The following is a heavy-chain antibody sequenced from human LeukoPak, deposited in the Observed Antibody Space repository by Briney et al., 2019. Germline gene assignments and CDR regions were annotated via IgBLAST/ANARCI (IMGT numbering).Heavy chain of an antibody. CDR3: ARVLGLKGFDS. Sequence: GGSLRLSCAASGFTFSANWVTWVRQAPGRGLEWVANIRDDGSEEYYGDSVRGRFTISRDNAKNSVDLQMHSLRVEDTAVYYCARVLGLKGFDSWGQGTLVTVSS. CDR2: IRDDGSEE. V-gene: IGHV3-7*04. J-gene: IGHJ5*01. D-gene: IGHD7-27*01. CDR1: GFTFSANW.